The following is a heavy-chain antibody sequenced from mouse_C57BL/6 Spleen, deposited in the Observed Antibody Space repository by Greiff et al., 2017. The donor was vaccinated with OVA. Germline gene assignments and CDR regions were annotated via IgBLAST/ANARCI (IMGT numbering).Heavy chain of an antibody. CDR3: AREEDLLAWFAY. V-gene: IGHV1-55*01. D-gene: IGHD2-1*01. CDR2: IYPGSGST. CDR1: GYTFTSYW. J-gene: IGHJ3*01. Sequence: QVQLQQPGAELVKPGASVKMSCKASGYTFTSYWITWVKQRPGQGLEWIGDIYPGSGSTNYNEKFKSKATLTVDTSSSTAYMQLSSLTSEDSAVYYCAREEDLLAWFAYWGQGTLVTVSA.